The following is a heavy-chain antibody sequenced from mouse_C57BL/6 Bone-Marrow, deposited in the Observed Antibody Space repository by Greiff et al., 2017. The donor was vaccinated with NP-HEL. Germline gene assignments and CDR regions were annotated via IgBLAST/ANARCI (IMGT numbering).Heavy chain of an antibody. CDR3: ARQDYGSSYLDY. Sequence: EVMLVESGGGLVQPGGSLKLSCAASGFTFSDYGMAWVRQAPRTGPEWVAFISNLAYSNYYADTVTGRFTISQENAKNTLYLEMSSLRSEDTSMYYCARQDYGSSYLDYWGQGTTRTVSS. V-gene: IGHV5-15*01. D-gene: IGHD1-1*01. CDR1: GFTFSDYG. CDR2: ISNLAYSN. J-gene: IGHJ2*01.